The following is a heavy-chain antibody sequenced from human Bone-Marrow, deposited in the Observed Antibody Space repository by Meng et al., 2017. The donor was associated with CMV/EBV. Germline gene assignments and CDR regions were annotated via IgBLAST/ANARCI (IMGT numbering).Heavy chain of an antibody. CDR2: LSGSGGVT. D-gene: IGHD6-13*01. V-gene: IGHV3-23*01. CDR3: AKVKPYSSSWHYFDY. J-gene: IGHJ4*02. CDR1: GFSFSTYA. Sequence: GESLKISCAASGFSFSTYAMSWVRQAPGKGLEWVSSLSGSGGVTNYADSVKGRFTISRDNSKDTLYLQIHSLRAEDTAVYYCAKVKPYSSSWHYFDYWGQGTLVTVSS.